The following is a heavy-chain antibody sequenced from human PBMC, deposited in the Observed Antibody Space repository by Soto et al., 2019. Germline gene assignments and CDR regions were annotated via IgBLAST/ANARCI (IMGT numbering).Heavy chain of an antibody. Sequence: SETLSLTCTVSGGSISSYYWSWIRQPPGKGLEWIGYIYYSGSTNYNTSLKSRVTISVDTSKNQFSLKLSSVTAADTAVYYCARSATAASDFDYWGQGTLVTVSS. V-gene: IGHV4-59*01. CDR1: GGSISSYY. CDR3: ARSATAASDFDY. J-gene: IGHJ4*02. D-gene: IGHD2-2*01. CDR2: IYYSGST.